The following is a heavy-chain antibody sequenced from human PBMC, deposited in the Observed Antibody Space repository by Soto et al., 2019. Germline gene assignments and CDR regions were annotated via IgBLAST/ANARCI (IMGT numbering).Heavy chain of an antibody. CDR3: ARLHMKRGPRNGMEV. J-gene: IGHJ6*04. CDR1: VFTFISYA. CDR2: ISGSVGIT. D-gene: IGHD3-16*01. V-gene: IGHV3-23*01. Sequence: VGSLRLSCSSSVFTFISYAMSWFLQAPVKWLEWVSAISGSVGITYYADSVKGRFTISIDNSKNTLYLQMNSLRAEDTAVYYCARLHMKRGPRNGMEVCGKGNTVNV.